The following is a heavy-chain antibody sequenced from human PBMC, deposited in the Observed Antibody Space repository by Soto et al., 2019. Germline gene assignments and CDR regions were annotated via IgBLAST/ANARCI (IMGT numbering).Heavy chain of an antibody. J-gene: IGHJ4*02. V-gene: IGHV4-39*01. CDR2: MYYSGST. CDR3: ASHVGNRPPGS. D-gene: IGHD1-26*01. CDR1: GGSISSSNYH. Sequence: QLQLQESGPGLVKPSETLSLTCTVSGGSISSSNYHWGWIRPPPGKGLEWIGSMYYSGSTYYNPSLKSRVTISVDTPKNQFSLKLTSLPAADTAVYHCASHVGNRPPGSWGQGPLVTVSS.